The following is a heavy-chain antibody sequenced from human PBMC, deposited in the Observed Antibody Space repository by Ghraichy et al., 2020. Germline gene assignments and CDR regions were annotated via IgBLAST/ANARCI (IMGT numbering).Heavy chain of an antibody. D-gene: IGHD4-17*01. CDR3: AKAHFVGDYYYFDY. J-gene: IGHJ4*02. V-gene: IGHV3-9*01. CDR2: ISWNSGSI. Sequence: GGSLRLSCAASGFTFDDYAMHWVRQAPGKGLEWVSGISWNSGSIGYADSVKGRFTISRDNAKNSLYLQMNSLRAEDTALYYCAKAHFVGDYYYFDYWGQGTLVTVSS. CDR1: GFTFDDYA.